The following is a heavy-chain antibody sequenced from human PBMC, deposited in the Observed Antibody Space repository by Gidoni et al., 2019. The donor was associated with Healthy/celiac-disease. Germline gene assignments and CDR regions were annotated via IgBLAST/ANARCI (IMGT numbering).Heavy chain of an antibody. D-gene: IGHD3-22*01. CDR1: GFTFDDYA. Sequence: EVQLVESGGGLVQPGRSLRLSCAASGFTFDDYAMHWVRQAPGKGLEWVSGISWNSGSIGYADCVKGRFTISRDNAKNSLYLQMNSLRAEDTALYYCAKGLHYYDSSGYYPYWGQGTLVTVSS. CDR2: ISWNSGSI. CDR3: AKGLHYYDSSGYYPY. V-gene: IGHV3-9*01. J-gene: IGHJ4*02.